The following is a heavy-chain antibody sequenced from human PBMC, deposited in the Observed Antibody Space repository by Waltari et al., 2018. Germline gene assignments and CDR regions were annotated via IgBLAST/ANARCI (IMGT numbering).Heavy chain of an antibody. CDR3: ASRQSYYYDSSGYYNDSFDI. D-gene: IGHD3-22*01. J-gene: IGHJ3*02. V-gene: IGHV5-51*01. CDR2: ISPGDADT. Sequence: EVQLVQSGAEVKKPGESLKISCKGSGYMFTSYWIGWVRQMPGKGLGWMGLISPGDADTRYSPPFQGQVTISADKSISTAYLQWSSLKASDTAMYYCASRQSYYYDSSGYYNDSFDIWGQGTMVTVSS. CDR1: GYMFTSYW.